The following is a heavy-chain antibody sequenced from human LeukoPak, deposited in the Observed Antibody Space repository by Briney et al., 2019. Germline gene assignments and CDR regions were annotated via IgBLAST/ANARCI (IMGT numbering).Heavy chain of an antibody. CDR1: GFTFSDSG. V-gene: IGHV3-30*02. Sequence: PGGSLRLSCAASGFTFSDSGMHWVRQAPGKGLEWVAFIQNDITTKYYADSVRGRFTVSRDNSKNTVYLQMNSLRAEDTAVYYCAREYSGRCIHGFHDWGQGTTVTVSS. D-gene: IGHD6-13*01. J-gene: IGHJ3*01. CDR3: AREYSGRCIHGFHD. CDR2: IQNDITTK.